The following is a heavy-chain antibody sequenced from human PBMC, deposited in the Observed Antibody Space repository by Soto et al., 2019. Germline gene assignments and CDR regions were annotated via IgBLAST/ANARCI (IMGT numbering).Heavy chain of an antibody. Sequence: PGGSLRLSCVGSGFPFSSYYMHWVRQAPGKGLEYVSAISSNGGSTYYANSVKGRFTISRDNSKNTLYLQMGSLRAEDMAVYYCARNYGGNSYAFDIWGQGTMVTVS. CDR2: ISSNGGST. D-gene: IGHD2-21*02. CDR3: ARNYGGNSYAFDI. J-gene: IGHJ3*02. V-gene: IGHV3-64*01. CDR1: GFPFSSYY.